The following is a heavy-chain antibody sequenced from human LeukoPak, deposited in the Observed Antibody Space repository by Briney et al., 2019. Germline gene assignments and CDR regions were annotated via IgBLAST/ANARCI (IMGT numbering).Heavy chain of an antibody. J-gene: IGHJ6*02. CDR2: ISGSGGTT. CDR1: GFXFSSYA. D-gene: IGHD1-26*01. CDR3: AKDTSGSTSYSYHYGMDV. Sequence: GGSLRLSCVTSGFXFSSYAISWVRQAPGKGLEWVSHISGSGGTTYYADSLKGRFTISRDNSKSTLYLQMNSLRAEDTAVYYCAKDTSGSTSYSYHYGMDVWGQGTTVTVSS. V-gene: IGHV3-23*01.